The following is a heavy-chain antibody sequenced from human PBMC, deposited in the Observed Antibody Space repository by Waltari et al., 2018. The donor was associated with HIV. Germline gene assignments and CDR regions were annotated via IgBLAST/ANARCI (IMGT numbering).Heavy chain of an antibody. CDR1: GFTYSRSA. Sequence: EVQLVESGGGLVQPGGSLTLSCAASGFTYSRSALPWVRQAPGKGLDWIGRIRSKANGYTTAYGASVKGRFIISRDDSKNTAYLQMSSLKTEDTALFYCTRLSGNDAFDVWGQGTLVTVSS. CDR3: TRLSGNDAFDV. CDR2: IRSKANGYTT. V-gene: IGHV3-73*02. D-gene: IGHD1-1*01. J-gene: IGHJ3*01.